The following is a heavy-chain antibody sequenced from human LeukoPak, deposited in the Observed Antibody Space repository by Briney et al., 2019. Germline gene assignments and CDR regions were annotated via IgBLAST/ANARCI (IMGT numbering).Heavy chain of an antibody. CDR2: IIPIFGTA. Sequence: SVKVSCKASGGTFSSYAISWVRQAPGQGLEWMGRIIPIFGTANYAQKFQGRVTITTDESTSTAYMELSSLRSEDTAVYYCARARLDYYDSSGYYPPDYWGQGTLVTVSS. D-gene: IGHD3-22*01. J-gene: IGHJ4*02. CDR1: GGTFSSYA. CDR3: ARARLDYYDSSGYYPPDY. V-gene: IGHV1-69*05.